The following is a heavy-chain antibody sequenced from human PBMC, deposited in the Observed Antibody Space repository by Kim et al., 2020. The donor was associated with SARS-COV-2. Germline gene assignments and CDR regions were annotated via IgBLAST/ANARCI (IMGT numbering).Heavy chain of an antibody. J-gene: IGHJ4*02. Sequence: GGSLRLSCAASGFTFSSYSMNWVRQAPGKGLEWVSYISSSSSTIYYADSVKGRFTISRDNAKNSLYLQMNSLRAEDTAVYYCARDLQGGFDYWGQGTLVTVSS. CDR1: GFTFSSYS. CDR2: ISSSSSTI. CDR3: ARDLQGGFDY. D-gene: IGHD1-1*01. V-gene: IGHV3-48*04.